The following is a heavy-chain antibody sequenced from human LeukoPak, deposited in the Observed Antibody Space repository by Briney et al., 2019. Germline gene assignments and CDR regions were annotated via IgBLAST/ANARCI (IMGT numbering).Heavy chain of an antibody. V-gene: IGHV4-31*03. D-gene: IGHD1-26*01. CDR1: GGSISSGGYY. Sequence: PSETLSLTCTVSGGSISSGGYYWSWIRQHPGKGLEWIGYIYYSGSTYYNPSLKSRVTISVDTSKNQFSLELSSVTAADTAVYYCARDQMNSAFDPWGQGTLVTVSS. CDR2: IYYSGST. CDR3: ARDQMNSAFDP. J-gene: IGHJ5*02.